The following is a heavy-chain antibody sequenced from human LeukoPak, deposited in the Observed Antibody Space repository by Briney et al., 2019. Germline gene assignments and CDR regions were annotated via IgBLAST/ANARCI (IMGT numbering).Heavy chain of an antibody. J-gene: IGHJ4*02. V-gene: IGHV1-46*01. CDR3: ARDDYVWGSPDY. CDR1: GYTFTSYY. Sequence: ASVKVSCKASGYTFTSYYMRWVRQAPGQGLEWMGIINPSGGSTSYAQKFQGRVTMTRDTSTSTVYMELSRLRSEDTAVYYCARDDYVWGSPDYWGQGTLVTVSS. CDR2: INPSGGST. D-gene: IGHD3-16*01.